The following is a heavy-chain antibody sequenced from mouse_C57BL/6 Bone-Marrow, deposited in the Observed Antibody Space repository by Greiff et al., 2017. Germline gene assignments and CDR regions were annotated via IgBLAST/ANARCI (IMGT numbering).Heavy chain of an antibody. CDR2: ISYDGSN. Sequence: EVKLMESGPGLVKPSQSLSLTCSVTGYSITSGYYWNWIRQFPGNKLEWMGYISYDGSNNYNPSLKNRISITRDTSKNQFFLKLNSVTTEDTATYYCARLYYSNYHAYWGQGTLVTVSA. D-gene: IGHD2-5*01. J-gene: IGHJ3*01. CDR3: ARLYYSNYHAY. CDR1: GYSITSGYY. V-gene: IGHV3-6*01.